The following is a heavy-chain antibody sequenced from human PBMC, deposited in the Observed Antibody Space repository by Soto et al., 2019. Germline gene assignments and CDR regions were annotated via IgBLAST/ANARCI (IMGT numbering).Heavy chain of an antibody. CDR2: INPSGGNT. Sequence: ASVKVSCKASGYTFTSYYMQWVRQAPGQGLEWMGIINPSGGNTSYAQKFQGRVTMTRDTSTSTVYMELSSLRSEDTAVYYCASLGYCSGGSCYGMDVWGQGTTVTVYS. CDR1: GYTFTSYY. D-gene: IGHD2-15*01. J-gene: IGHJ6*02. CDR3: ASLGYCSGGSCYGMDV. V-gene: IGHV1-46*01.